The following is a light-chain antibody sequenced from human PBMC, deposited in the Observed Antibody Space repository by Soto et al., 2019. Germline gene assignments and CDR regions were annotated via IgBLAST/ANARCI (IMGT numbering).Light chain of an antibody. CDR1: QSVTSSY. J-gene: IGKJ1*01. CDR3: KQYGSSPRT. CDR2: GAS. V-gene: IGKV3-20*01. Sequence: EIVLTQSPGTLSLSPGEGATLSCRASQSVTSSYLAWYQQKPGQAPRLLIYGASSRAIDIPHRFSGSGSGTDFTLTINRLQPEDFTGYYCKQYGSSPRTFGQGTKVEIK.